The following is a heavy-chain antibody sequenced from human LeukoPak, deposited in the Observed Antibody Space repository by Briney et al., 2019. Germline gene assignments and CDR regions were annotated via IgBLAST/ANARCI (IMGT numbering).Heavy chain of an antibody. V-gene: IGHV3-15*05. CDR3: ATLRGYSLCGGNSAFNY. J-gene: IGHJ4*02. CDR2: IKSKTDGGTT. CDR1: GFIFSDAW. D-gene: IGHD4-23*01. Sequence: GGSLRLSCAASGFIFSDAWMTWVRQVPGKGLEWVGRIKSKTDGGTTDYAAPVKGRFTISRDYSKDTVYLQMNSLKTEDTAVYYCATLRGYSLCGGNSAFNYWGQGTLVTVSS.